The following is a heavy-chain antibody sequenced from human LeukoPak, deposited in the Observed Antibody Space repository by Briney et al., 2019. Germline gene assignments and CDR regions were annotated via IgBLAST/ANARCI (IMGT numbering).Heavy chain of an antibody. CDR3: ARGRDYYYGMDV. CDR1: GYTFTSYD. J-gene: IGHJ6*02. V-gene: IGHV1-8*01. CDR2: MNPNSGNT. Sequence: ASVKVSCTASGYTFTSYDINWVRQATGQGLEWMGWMNPNSGNTGYAQKFQGRVTMTRNTSISTAYMELSSLRSEDTAVYYCARGRDYYYGMDVWGQGTTVTVSS.